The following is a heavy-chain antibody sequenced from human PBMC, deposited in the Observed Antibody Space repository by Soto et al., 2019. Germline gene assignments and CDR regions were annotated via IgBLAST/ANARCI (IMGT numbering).Heavy chain of an antibody. D-gene: IGHD3-10*02. CDR1: GFSLSTSGVG. CDR3: AHNMFHRNSHYYYMDV. CDR2: IYWDDDK. V-gene: IGHV2-5*02. J-gene: IGHJ6*03. Sequence: QITLKESVPTLVKPTQTLTLTCTFSGFSLSTSGVGVGWIRQPPGKALEWLALIYWDDDKRYSPSLKSRLTITKNTSKNQVVLTMTNMDPVDTATYYCAHNMFHRNSHYYYMDVWGKGTTVTVSS.